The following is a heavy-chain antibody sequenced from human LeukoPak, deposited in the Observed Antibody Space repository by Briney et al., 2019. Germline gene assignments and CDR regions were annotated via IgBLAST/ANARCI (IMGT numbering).Heavy chain of an antibody. V-gene: IGHV3-21*01. J-gene: IGHJ4*02. CDR3: VRDLYARLRLGEPPGY. Sequence: GGSLRLSCTASGFTFSSYSMHWVRQAPGKGLEWVSSISSSTTYIYYADSVKGRFTISRDNAENSLYLQMHSLRAEDTAIYYCVRDLYARLRLGEPPGYWGQGTLVTVSS. CDR2: ISSSTTYI. CDR1: GFTFSSYS. D-gene: IGHD3-16*01.